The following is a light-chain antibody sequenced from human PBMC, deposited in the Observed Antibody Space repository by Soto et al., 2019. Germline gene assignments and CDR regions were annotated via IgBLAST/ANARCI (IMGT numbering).Light chain of an antibody. CDR3: QQRYNWPIT. J-gene: IGKJ5*01. CDR1: QSVSGY. Sequence: EIVLTQSPATLSLSPRETATLSCRASQSVSGYIGWYQQKPGQAPRLLIYADSNRATGIPARFSGSGSGTDFTLTISSLEPEDFSVYYCQQRYNWPITFGQGTRLEIK. CDR2: ADS. V-gene: IGKV3-11*01.